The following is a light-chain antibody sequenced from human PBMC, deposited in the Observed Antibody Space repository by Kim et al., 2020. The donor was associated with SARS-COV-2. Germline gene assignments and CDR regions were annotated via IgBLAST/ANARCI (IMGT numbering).Light chain of an antibody. CDR1: RLGNKY. Sequence: SYELTQTPSVSVSPGQTASITCSGDRLGNKYVCWYQQKPGQSPVVVIYQDTQRPSGIPERFSGSNPGNTATLTISGTQAMDEADYYCQAWDSTTTVFGGG. CDR3: QAWDSTTTV. CDR2: QDT. V-gene: IGLV3-1*01. J-gene: IGLJ2*01.